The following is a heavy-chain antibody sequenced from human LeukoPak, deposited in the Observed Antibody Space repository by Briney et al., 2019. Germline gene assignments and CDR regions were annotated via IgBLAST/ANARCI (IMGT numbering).Heavy chain of an antibody. CDR2: IRYDGSSK. J-gene: IGHJ4*02. Sequence: GGSLRLSCAASGFTFRSYGMHWVRQAPGKGLEWVAFIRYDGSSKYYADAVKGRFTISRDNAKNSLYLQMNSLRAEDTAVYYCAREDGYSYGPPDYWGQGTLVTVSS. CDR1: GFTFRSYG. D-gene: IGHD5-18*01. V-gene: IGHV3-30*02. CDR3: AREDGYSYGPPDY.